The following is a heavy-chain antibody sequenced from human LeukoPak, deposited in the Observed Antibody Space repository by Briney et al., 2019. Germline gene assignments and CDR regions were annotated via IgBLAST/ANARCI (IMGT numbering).Heavy chain of an antibody. CDR1: GGSVSSGSYY. D-gene: IGHD1-14*01. CDR2: IYYSGST. Sequence: SETLSLTCTVSGGSVSSGSYYWSWIRQPPGKGLEWIGYIYYSGSTNYNPSLKSRVTISVDTSKNQFSLKLSSVTAADTAVYYCARNGYYFDYWGQGTLVTVSS. J-gene: IGHJ4*02. V-gene: IGHV4-61*01. CDR3: ARNGYYFDY.